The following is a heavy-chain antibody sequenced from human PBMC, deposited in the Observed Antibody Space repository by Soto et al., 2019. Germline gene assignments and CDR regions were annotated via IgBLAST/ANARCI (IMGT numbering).Heavy chain of an antibody. CDR3: ARVPWQWLGGYAFDI. CDR1: GGSINSYY. V-gene: IGHV4-59*01. D-gene: IGHD6-19*01. J-gene: IGHJ3*02. CDR2: IYYSGST. Sequence: QVQLQESGPGLVKPSETLSLTCTVSGGSINSYYWRGIRQPPGKGLEWIGYIYYSGSTNYNPSLKSRATISVDTSKNQFTLKLSSVTAADTAVYYCARVPWQWLGGYAFDIWGQGTMVTVSS.